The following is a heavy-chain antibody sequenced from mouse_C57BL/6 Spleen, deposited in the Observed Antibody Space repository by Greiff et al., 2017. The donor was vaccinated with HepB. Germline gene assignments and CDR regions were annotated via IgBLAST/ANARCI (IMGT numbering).Heavy chain of an antibody. CDR1: GYTFTSYW. CDR3: ARIYYYGSSPYWYFDV. Sequence: QVQLQQPGAELVMPGASVKLSCKASGYTFTSYWMHWVKQRPGQGLEWIGEIDPSDSYTNYNQKFKGKSTLTVDKSSSPAYMQLSSLTSEDSAVYYCARIYYYGSSPYWYFDVWGTGTTVTVSS. V-gene: IGHV1-69*01. J-gene: IGHJ1*03. CDR2: IDPSDSYT. D-gene: IGHD1-1*01.